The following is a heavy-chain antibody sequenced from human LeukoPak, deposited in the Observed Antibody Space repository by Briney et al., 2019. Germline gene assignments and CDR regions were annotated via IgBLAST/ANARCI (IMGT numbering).Heavy chain of an antibody. CDR2: INHSGST. CDR1: GGSFSGYY. J-gene: IGHJ4*02. CDR3: ARERTRHFDY. Sequence: SETLSLTCAVYGGSFSGYYWSWIRQPPGKGPEWIGEINHSGSTNYNPSLKSRVTISVDTSKNQFSLKLSSVTAADTAVYYCARERTRHFDYWGQGTLVTVSS. V-gene: IGHV4-34*01. D-gene: IGHD1-14*01.